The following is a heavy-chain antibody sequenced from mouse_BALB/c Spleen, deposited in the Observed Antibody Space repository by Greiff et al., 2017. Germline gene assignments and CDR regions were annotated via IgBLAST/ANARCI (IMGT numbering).Heavy chain of an antibody. V-gene: IGHV1-7*01. D-gene: IGHD3-1*01. CDR3: ARLDAMDY. J-gene: IGHJ4*01. Sequence: QVQLKQSGAELAKPGASVKMSCKASGYTFTSYWMHWVKQRPGQGLEWIGYINPSTGYTEYNQKFKDKATLTADKSSSTAYMQLSSLTSEDSAVYYCARLDAMDYWGQGTSVTVSS. CDR2: INPSTGYT. CDR1: GYTFTSYW.